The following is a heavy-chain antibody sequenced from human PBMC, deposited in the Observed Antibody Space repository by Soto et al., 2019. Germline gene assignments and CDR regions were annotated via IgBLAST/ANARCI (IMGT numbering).Heavy chain of an antibody. CDR1: GFAFSTYP. D-gene: IGHD3-10*01. V-gene: IGHV3-30-3*01. CDR3: ARVGVSSASYSFYFDY. J-gene: IGHJ4*02. CDR2: ISFDGSDT. Sequence: GGSLRLSCGASGFAFSTYPMHWVRQAPGKGLDWVAVISFDGSDTYYADSVKGRFTISRDNSRNTLYLQMNSLRAEDTAVYYCARVGVSSASYSFYFDYWGRGILVTVSS.